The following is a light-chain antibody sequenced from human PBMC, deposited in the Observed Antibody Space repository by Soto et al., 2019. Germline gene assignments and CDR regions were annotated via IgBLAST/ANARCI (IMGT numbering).Light chain of an antibody. CDR3: QEYGDSSWT. CDR1: QSVDSSY. V-gene: IGKV3-20*01. Sequence: EIVLTQSPGTLSLSPLERATLSCRSGQSVDSSYLAWYQQKPGQAPRLLIDGASSRAPGIPDRFSGSGSGTAFTLTISRLAPEDFAVYYCQEYGDSSWTFGQGTKVDI. CDR2: GAS. J-gene: IGKJ1*01.